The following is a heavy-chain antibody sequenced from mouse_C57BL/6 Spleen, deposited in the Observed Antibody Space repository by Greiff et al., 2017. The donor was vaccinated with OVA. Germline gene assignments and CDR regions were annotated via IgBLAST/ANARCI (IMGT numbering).Heavy chain of an antibody. Sequence: QVQLQQSGAELVKPGASVKISCKASGYAFSSYWMYWVKQRPGKGLEWIGQIYPGDGDTNYNGKFKGKATLTADKSSSTAYMQLSGLTSEDSAVYFCAKTGSSYRYYFDYWGQGTTLTVSS. V-gene: IGHV1-80*01. CDR1: GYAFSSYW. CDR2: IYPGDGDT. J-gene: IGHJ2*01. D-gene: IGHD1-1*01. CDR3: AKTGSSYRYYFDY.